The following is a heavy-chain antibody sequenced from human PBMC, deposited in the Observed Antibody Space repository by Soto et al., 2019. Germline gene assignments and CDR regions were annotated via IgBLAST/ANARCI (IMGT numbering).Heavy chain of an antibody. V-gene: IGHV1-18*04. CDR1: GYTFTSYG. CDR3: ARARIHGYYDFWSGYYGYFDY. J-gene: IGHJ4*02. Sequence: EASVKVSCKASGYTFTSYGISWVRQAPGQGLEWMGWISAYNGNTNYAQKLQGRVTMTTDTSTSTAYMELRSLRSDDTAVYYCARARIHGYYDFWSGYYGYFDYWGQGTLVTVSS. D-gene: IGHD3-3*01. CDR2: ISAYNGNT.